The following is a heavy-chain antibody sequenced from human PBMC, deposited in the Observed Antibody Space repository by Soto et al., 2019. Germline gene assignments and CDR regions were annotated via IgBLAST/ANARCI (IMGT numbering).Heavy chain of an antibody. CDR2: IKSDGSST. J-gene: IGHJ6*03. CDR3: ARGRYCSGGSCSDYFMDV. CDR1: GFSLSGYW. Sequence: EVQVVESGGGLVQPGGSLRLSCAASGFSLSGYWVHWVRQAPGRGLVWVSRIKSDGSSTSYGDSVKGRFTISRDNAKNTLYLQMNSLRAEDTAVYYCARGRYCSGGSCSDYFMDVWGKGTTVTVSS. V-gene: IGHV3-74*01. D-gene: IGHD2-15*01.